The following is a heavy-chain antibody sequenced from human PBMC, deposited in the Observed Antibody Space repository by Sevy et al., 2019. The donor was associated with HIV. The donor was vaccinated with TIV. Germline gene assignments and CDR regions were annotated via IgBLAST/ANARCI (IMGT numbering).Heavy chain of an antibody. Sequence: SQTLSLTCAISGDSVSSNSAAWNWIRQSPSRGLEWLGRTYYRSKWYNDYAVSVKSRITINPDTSKNQFSLQLNSVTPEDTAVYYCAREPYFFDKSGYYWDYWGQGALVTVSS. CDR2: TYYRSKWYN. V-gene: IGHV6-1*01. CDR3: AREPYFFDKSGYYWDY. CDR1: GDSVSSNSAA. J-gene: IGHJ4*02. D-gene: IGHD3-22*01.